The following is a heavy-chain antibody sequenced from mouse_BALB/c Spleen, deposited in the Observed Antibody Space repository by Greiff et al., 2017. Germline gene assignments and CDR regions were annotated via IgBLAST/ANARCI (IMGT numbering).Heavy chain of an antibody. Sequence: QVQLQQSGAELVRPGVSVKISCKGSGYTFTDYAMHWVKQSHAKSLEWIGVISTYYGDASYNQKFKGKATMTVDKSSSTAYMELARLTSEDSAIYYCARSVLRHPRHMDYWGQGTSVTVSS. CDR3: ARSVLRHPRHMDY. J-gene: IGHJ4*01. V-gene: IGHV1S137*01. D-gene: IGHD1-2*01. CDR1: GYTFTDYA. CDR2: ISTYYGDA.